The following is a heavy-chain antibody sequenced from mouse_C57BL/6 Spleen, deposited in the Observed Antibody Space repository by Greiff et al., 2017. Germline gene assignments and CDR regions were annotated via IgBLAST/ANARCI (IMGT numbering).Heavy chain of an antibody. CDR1: GFNIKDYY. CDR2: IDPEDGET. D-gene: IGHD1-1*01. J-gene: IGHJ2*01. CDR3: AAINLITTVVAPSY. V-gene: IGHV14-2*01. Sequence: EVQLVESGAELVKPGASVKLSCTASGFNIKDYYMHWVKQRTEQGLEWIGRIDPEDGETKYAPKFQGKATITADTSSNTAYLQLSSLTSEDTAVYYCAAINLITTVVAPSYWGQGTTLTVSS.